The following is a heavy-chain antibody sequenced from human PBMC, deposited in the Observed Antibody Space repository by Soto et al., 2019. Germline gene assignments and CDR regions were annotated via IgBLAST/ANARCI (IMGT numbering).Heavy chain of an antibody. J-gene: IGHJ4*02. CDR3: ASGLVTTLHY. Sequence: QLQLQESGSGLVKPSQTLSLTCAVSGGSISSGGYSWSWIRQPPGKGLEWIGYINHRGSTYYNPSLTSRATTSVDRSKNQCSRKLSSVTAADTAVYYCASGLVTTLHYWGQGTLVTVSS. D-gene: IGHD4-17*01. CDR2: INHRGST. CDR1: GGSISSGGYS. V-gene: IGHV4-30-2*01.